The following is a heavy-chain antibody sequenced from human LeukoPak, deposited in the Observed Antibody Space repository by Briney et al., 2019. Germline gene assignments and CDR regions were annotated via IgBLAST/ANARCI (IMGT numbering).Heavy chain of an antibody. V-gene: IGHV1-69*05. CDR3: AREHLGYCSSTSCPYRQKNWFDP. CDR2: IIPIFGTA. J-gene: IGHJ5*02. CDR1: GGTFSSYA. Sequence: SVKVSFKSSGGTFSSYAISWVRQAPGQGLGWMGGIIPIFGTANYAQKFQGRVTITTDESTSTAYMELSSLRSEDTAVYYCAREHLGYCSSTSCPYRQKNWFDPWGQGTLVTVSS. D-gene: IGHD2-2*01.